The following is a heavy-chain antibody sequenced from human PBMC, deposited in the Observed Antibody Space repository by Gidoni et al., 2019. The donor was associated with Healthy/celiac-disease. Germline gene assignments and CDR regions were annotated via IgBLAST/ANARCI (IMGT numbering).Heavy chain of an antibody. CDR3: ARIVATIPYYFDY. D-gene: IGHD5-12*01. CDR1: GYSISSGYY. J-gene: IGHJ4*02. Sequence: QVQLQESGPGLVKPLETLSLTCAVSGYSISSGYYWGGIRQPPGKGLEWIGSIYHSGSTYYNPSLKSRVTISVDTSKNQFSLKLSSVTAADTAVYYCARIVATIPYYFDYWGQGTLVTVSS. V-gene: IGHV4-38-2*01. CDR2: IYHSGST.